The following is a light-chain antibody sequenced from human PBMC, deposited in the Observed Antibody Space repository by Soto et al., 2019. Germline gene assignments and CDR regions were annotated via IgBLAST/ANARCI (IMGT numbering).Light chain of an antibody. V-gene: IGLV2-14*03. CDR3: TSWTTSTTMI. CDR1: SSDIGAYNF. Sequence: QSVLTQPASVSGSPGQSITISCTGTSSDIGAYNFVSWYQQHPGKAPKLMLYDVNIRPSGVSNRFSGSKSGNTASLTISGLQDEDAADYYCTSWTTSTTMIFGGGTKLTVL. J-gene: IGLJ2*01. CDR2: DVN.